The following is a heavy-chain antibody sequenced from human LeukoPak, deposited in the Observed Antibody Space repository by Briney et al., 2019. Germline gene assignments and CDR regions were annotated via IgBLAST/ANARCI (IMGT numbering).Heavy chain of an antibody. CDR3: AKQKKWLSQYYFDY. CDR1: GFTFSSYG. Sequence: GGSLRLSCAASGFTFSSYGMSWVRQAPGKGLEWVSGNSGSGGSTYYADSVKGRFTISRDNSKNTLYLQMNSLRAEDTAVYYCAKQKKWLSQYYFDYWGQGTLVTVSS. CDR2: NSGSGGST. D-gene: IGHD6-19*01. V-gene: IGHV3-23*01. J-gene: IGHJ4*02.